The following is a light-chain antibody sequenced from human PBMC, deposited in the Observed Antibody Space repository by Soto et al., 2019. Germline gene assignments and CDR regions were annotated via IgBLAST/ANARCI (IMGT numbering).Light chain of an antibody. V-gene: IGLV2-14*01. Sequence: QSALTQPASVSGSPGQSITISCTGTSNDIGGFNYVSWYQHHPGKAPKLIISEVTKRPSGISHRFSGSKSGNTASLTIFGPQAEDEADYYCSSFTRSTAVVFGGGTKLTVL. CDR3: SSFTRSTAVV. CDR2: EVT. J-gene: IGLJ2*01. CDR1: SNDIGGFNY.